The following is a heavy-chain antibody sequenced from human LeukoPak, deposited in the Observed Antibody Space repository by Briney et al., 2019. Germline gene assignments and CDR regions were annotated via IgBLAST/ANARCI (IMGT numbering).Heavy chain of an antibody. V-gene: IGHV4-59*08. D-gene: IGHD3-3*01. CDR2: IYHSGST. Sequence: SETLSLTCSVSGGSISSHYWSWIRQPPGKGLEWIGSIYHSGSTYYNPSLKSRVTISVDTSKNQFSLKLSSVTAADTAVYYCARQHYDFWSGYYKDYYYYYMDVWGKGTTVTVSS. CDR1: GGSISSHY. CDR3: ARQHYDFWSGYYKDYYYYYMDV. J-gene: IGHJ6*03.